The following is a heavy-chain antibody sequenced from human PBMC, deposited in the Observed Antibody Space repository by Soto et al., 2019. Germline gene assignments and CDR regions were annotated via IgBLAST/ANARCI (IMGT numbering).Heavy chain of an antibody. CDR3: AGYEVRGGSGSYTYGMDV. D-gene: IGHD3-10*01. CDR1: GGSFSGYY. V-gene: IGHV4-34*01. Sequence: PSXTLSLTCAVYGGSFSGYYWSWIVQPPGKGLEWIGEINHSGSTNYNPSLKSRVTISVDTSKNQFSLKLSSVTAADTAVYYCAGYEVRGGSGSYTYGMDVWGQGTTVTVSS. CDR2: INHSGST. J-gene: IGHJ6*02.